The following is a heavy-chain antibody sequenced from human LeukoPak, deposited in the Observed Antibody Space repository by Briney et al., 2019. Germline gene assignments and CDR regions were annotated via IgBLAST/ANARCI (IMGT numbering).Heavy chain of an antibody. D-gene: IGHD6-6*01. V-gene: IGHV4-39*07. J-gene: IGHJ4*02. CDR2: IYYSGST. CDR3: ARAGAAQPYYFDY. Sequence: SETLSLTCTDSGGSISSSSYYWGWIRQPPGKGLEWIGSIYYSGSTYYNPSLKSRVTISVDRSKNQFSLKLSSVTAADTAVYYCARAGAAQPYYFDYWGQGTLVTVSS. CDR1: GGSISSSSYY.